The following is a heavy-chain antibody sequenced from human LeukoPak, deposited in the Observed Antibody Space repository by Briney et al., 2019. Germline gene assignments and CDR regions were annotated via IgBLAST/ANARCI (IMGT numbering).Heavy chain of an antibody. CDR1: GVNVSYYS. CDR2: ISFSNSTL. Sequence: GGSLRLSCADPGVNVSYYSMYSVRQAPATGLKGASYISFSNSTLYYADSVRGRFTISRDNAKNSLSLQMNSLRAEDTAVYYCAGGGATSVDYWGQGILVTVSS. CDR3: AGGGATSVDY. V-gene: IGHV3-48*04. J-gene: IGHJ4*02. D-gene: IGHD5-12*01.